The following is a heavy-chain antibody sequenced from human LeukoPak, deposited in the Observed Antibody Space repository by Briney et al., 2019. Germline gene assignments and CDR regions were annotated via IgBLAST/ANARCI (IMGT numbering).Heavy chain of an antibody. CDR3: AQDWWGSYLS. CDR1: GFTFATYA. Sequence: GGSLRLSCAASGFTFATYAMHWVRQAPGKGLEYVSLIFGDGETTHYADSVKGRFTISRDNSKNSLYLQMNNLKTDDTAFYYCAQDWWGSYLSWGRGTLVTVSS. CDR2: IFGDGETT. J-gene: IGHJ4*02. D-gene: IGHD1-26*01. V-gene: IGHV3-43*02.